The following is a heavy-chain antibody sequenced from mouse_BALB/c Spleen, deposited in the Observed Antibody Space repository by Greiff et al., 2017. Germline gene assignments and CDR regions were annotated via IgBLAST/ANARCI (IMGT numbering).Heavy chain of an antibody. CDR3: ARNGKVGRGMDY. CDR2: IWSGGST. Sequence: VQRVESGPGLVQPSQSLSITCTVSGFSLTSYGVHWVRQSPGKGLEWLGVIWSGGSTDYNAAFISRLSISKDNSKSQVFFKMNSLQANDTAIYYCARNGKVGRGMDYWGQGTSVTVSS. CDR1: GFSLTSYG. D-gene: IGHD2-14*01. J-gene: IGHJ4*01. V-gene: IGHV2-2*02.